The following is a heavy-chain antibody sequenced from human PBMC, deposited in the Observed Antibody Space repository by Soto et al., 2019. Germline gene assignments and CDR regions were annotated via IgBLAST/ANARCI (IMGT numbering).Heavy chain of an antibody. CDR2: IYYSGST. V-gene: IGHV4-39*02. D-gene: IGHD3-16*01. Sequence: LSLTCTVSGGSISSSSYYWGWIRQPPGKGLEWIGSIYYSGSTYYNPSLKSRVTISVDTSKNQFSLKLSSVTAADTAVYYCTRDPPPFKWGQGTLVTVSS. CDR1: GGSISSSSYY. J-gene: IGHJ4*02. CDR3: TRDPPPFK.